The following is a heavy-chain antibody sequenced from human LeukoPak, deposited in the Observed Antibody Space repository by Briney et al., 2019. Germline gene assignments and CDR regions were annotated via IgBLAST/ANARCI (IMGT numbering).Heavy chain of an antibody. J-gene: IGHJ6*03. CDR1: GGSISSGGYY. CDR3: ARVLVTTYYYYYYMDV. D-gene: IGHD4-11*01. V-gene: IGHV4-30-2*01. CDR2: IYHSGST. Sequence: PSETLSLTCTVSGGSISSGGYYWSWIRQPPGKGLEWIGYIYHSGSTYYNPSLKSRVTISVDRSKNQFTLKLSSVTAADTAVYYCARVLVTTYYYYYYMDVWGKGTTVTVSS.